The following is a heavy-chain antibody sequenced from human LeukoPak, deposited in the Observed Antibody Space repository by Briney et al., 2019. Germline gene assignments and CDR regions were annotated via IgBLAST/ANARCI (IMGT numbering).Heavy chain of an antibody. V-gene: IGHV3-23*01. Sequence: GGSLRLSCAASGFTFSSYAMSWVRQAPGKGLEWVSAISGSGGSTYYADSVKGRFTISRDNSKNTLYLQMNSLRAEDTAVYYCAKAVDFWGTRRPGYYYGMDVWGQGTTVTVSS. CDR2: ISGSGGST. J-gene: IGHJ6*02. CDR1: GFTFSSYA. D-gene: IGHD3-3*01. CDR3: AKAVDFWGTRRPGYYYGMDV.